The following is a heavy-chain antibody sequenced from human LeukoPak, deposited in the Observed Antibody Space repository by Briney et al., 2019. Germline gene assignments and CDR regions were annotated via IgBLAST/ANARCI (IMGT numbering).Heavy chain of an antibody. D-gene: IGHD3-22*01. CDR1: GGSFSGYY. CDR2: INHNGSA. CDR3: ARLVGGIKHDYFYYYLDV. Sequence: KPSETLSLTCAVYGGSFSGYYWTWIRQAPGKGLEWIGEINHNGSANYISSLKSRLTLSVDTSKDQFSLKLISVTAADTAVYFCARLVGGIKHDYFYYYLDVWGKGTTVTVPS. V-gene: IGHV4-34*01. J-gene: IGHJ6*03.